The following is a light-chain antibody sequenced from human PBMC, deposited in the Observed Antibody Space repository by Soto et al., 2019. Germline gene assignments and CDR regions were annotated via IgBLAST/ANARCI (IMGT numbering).Light chain of an antibody. CDR2: AAS. Sequence: DIQMTQSPSSLSASVGDRVTITCRASQTICRYLNWYRQKPGKAPNLLIYAASTLQTGVPSRFSGSGSGTDFTLTITSLQPEDFATYYCQQSYSIPFTFGPGTKVNIQ. CDR1: QTICRY. V-gene: IGKV1-39*01. J-gene: IGKJ3*01. CDR3: QQSYSIPFT.